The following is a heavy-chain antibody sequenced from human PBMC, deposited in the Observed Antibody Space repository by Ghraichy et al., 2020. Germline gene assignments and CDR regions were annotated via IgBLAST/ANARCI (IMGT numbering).Heavy chain of an antibody. CDR1: GFTFSSYA. Sequence: GESLNISCAASGFTFSSYAMSWVRQAPGKGLECVSALSGNGGITYYVDSVRGRFTISRDNSKNTVFLQMNSLRVEDTAVYYCANTGTLITYQFNMAVWGQGTTVTVS. CDR2: LSGNGGIT. D-gene: IGHD2-2*01. CDR3: ANTGTLITYQFNMAV. V-gene: IGHV3-23*01. J-gene: IGHJ6*02.